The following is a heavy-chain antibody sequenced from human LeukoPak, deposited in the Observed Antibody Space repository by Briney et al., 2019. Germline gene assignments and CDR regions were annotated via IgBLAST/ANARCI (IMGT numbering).Heavy chain of an antibody. CDR2: IYYSGST. J-gene: IGHJ4*02. V-gene: IGHV4-39*01. D-gene: IGHD4-23*01. Sequence: SETQSLTCTVSGGSISSSSYYWGWIRQPPGKGLEWIGSIYYSGSTYYNPSLKSRVTISVDTSKNQFSLKLSSVTAADTAVYYCARPVPGGKAHLPFDYWGQGTLVTVSS. CDR3: ARPVPGGKAHLPFDY. CDR1: GGSISSSSYY.